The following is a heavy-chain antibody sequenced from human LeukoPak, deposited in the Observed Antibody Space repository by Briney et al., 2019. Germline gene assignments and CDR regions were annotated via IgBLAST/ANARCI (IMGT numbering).Heavy chain of an antibody. J-gene: IGHJ4*02. CDR2: IYYSGSS. D-gene: IGHD5-12*01. CDR3: AIDFIGYSGYSPLDY. V-gene: IGHV4-39*07. Sequence: SETLSLTCTVSGYSISTNSYYWGWIRQPPGKGMEWIGTIYYSGSSYYNPSLKSRVTISVDKSKNQFSLKLSSVTAADTAVYYCAIDFIGYSGYSPLDYWGQGTLVTVSS. CDR1: GYSISTNSYY.